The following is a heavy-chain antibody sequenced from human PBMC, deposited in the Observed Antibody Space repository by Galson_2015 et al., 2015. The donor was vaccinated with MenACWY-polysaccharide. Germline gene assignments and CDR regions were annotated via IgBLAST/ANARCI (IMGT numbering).Heavy chain of an antibody. CDR3: ARVFGRGCSGGNCTAMDV. CDR2: INTKTGSP. V-gene: IGHV7-4-1*02. J-gene: IGHJ6*02. D-gene: IGHD2-15*01. CDR1: GDIFSSYV. Sequence: SVKVSCKASGDIFSSYVLNWMRQAPGQGLEWMGWINTKTGSPTYAQAFTGRLVFSVGTSVSTAHLQISSLKAEDTATYYCARVFGRGCSGGNCTAMDVWGQGTTVSVSS.